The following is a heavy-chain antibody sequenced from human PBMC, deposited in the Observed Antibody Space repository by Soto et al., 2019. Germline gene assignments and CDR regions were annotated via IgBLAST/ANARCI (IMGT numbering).Heavy chain of an antibody. CDR1: GFTFSSYG. V-gene: IGHV3-30*18. D-gene: IGHD3-3*01. CDR3: AKDPSNYDFWSGYPAY. J-gene: IGHJ4*02. Sequence: QVQLVESGGGVVQPGRSLRLSCAASGFTFSSYGMHWVRQAPGKGLEWVAVISYDGSNKYDADSVKGRFTISRDNSKNTLYLQMNSLRAEDTAVYYCAKDPSNYDFWSGYPAYWGQGTLVTVSS. CDR2: ISYDGSNK.